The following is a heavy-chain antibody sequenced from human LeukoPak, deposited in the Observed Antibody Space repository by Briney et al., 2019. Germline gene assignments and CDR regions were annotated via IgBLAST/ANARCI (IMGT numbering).Heavy chain of an antibody. CDR3: AKVSFWSGYTIDY. CDR2: ISYDGSNK. V-gene: IGHV3-30*18. Sequence: GRSLRLSCAASGFTFSSYGMHWVRQAPGKGLEWVAVISYDGSNKYYADSVKGRLTISRDNSKNTLYLQMNSLRAEDTAVYYCAKVSFWSGYTIDYWGQGTLVTVSS. J-gene: IGHJ4*02. D-gene: IGHD3-3*01. CDR1: GFTFSSYG.